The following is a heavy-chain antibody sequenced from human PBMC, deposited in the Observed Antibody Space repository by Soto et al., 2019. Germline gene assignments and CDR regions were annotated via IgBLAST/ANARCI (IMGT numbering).Heavy chain of an antibody. CDR2: IYPGDSDT. V-gene: IGHV5-51*01. CDR3: ARAYCSSTSCYVHWFDP. J-gene: IGHJ5*02. CDR1: GYSFTSYW. D-gene: IGHD2-2*01. Sequence: GESLKISCKGSGYSFTSYWIGWVRQMPGKGLEWMGIIYPGDSDTRYSPSFQGQVTISADKSISTAYLQWSSLKASDTAMYYCARAYCSSTSCYVHWFDPWGQGTLVTVSS.